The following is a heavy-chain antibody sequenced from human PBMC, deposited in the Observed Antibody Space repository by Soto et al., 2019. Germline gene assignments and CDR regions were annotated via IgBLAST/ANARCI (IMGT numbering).Heavy chain of an antibody. CDR1: GFTFSSYG. Sequence: QVQLVESGGGVVQPGRSLRLSCAASGFTFSSYGMHWVRQAPGKGLEWVAIISYDGSNKYYADSVKGRFTISRDNSKNTPYLQRNSLRAEDTAVYYCAKDSGSRISSANFDYWGQGTLVTVSS. CDR3: AKDSGSRISSANFDY. D-gene: IGHD3-10*01. V-gene: IGHV3-30*18. J-gene: IGHJ4*02. CDR2: ISYDGSNK.